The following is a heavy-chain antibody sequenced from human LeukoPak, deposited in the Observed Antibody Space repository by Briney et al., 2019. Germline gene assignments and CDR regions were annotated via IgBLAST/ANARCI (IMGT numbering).Heavy chain of an antibody. V-gene: IGHV3-33*01. J-gene: IGHJ4*02. CDR1: GFTFSSYG. CDR2: IWYDGSDK. D-gene: IGHD2-15*01. Sequence: PGGSLRLSCAASGFTFSSYGMHWGRQAPGKGVEWGAVIWYDGSDKYYADSVKGRFTISRDNSKNTLYLQMNSLRAEDTAVYYCARDGCSGGSCYGIGYWGQGTLVTVSS. CDR3: ARDGCSGGSCYGIGY.